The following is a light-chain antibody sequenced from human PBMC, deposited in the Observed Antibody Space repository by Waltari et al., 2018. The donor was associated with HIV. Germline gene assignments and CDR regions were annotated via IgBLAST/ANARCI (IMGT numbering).Light chain of an antibody. CDR3: QVWDSASDHVL. CDR2: YDT. J-gene: IGLJ3*02. CDR1: NIERKS. Sequence: SSLLTQTPSVSVAPGNTARITCGGNNIERKSVHWYQQKPGQAPVLVIYYDTDRPSGIPERFSGSNSGNAATLTISRVGDGDEADYYCQVWDSASDHVLFGGGTRLTVL. V-gene: IGLV3-21*04.